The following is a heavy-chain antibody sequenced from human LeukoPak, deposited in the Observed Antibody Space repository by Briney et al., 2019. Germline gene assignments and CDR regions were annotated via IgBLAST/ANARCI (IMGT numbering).Heavy chain of an antibody. Sequence: GGSLRLSCAASGFTFSTYAMHCVRQAPGKGLEWVAVISYDRNNKYYADSVQGRFTISRDNSKNTLYLQLNSLRPEDTALYYCARDFSRGSYKGRHYYMDVWGKGTTVTVSS. J-gene: IGHJ6*03. V-gene: IGHV3-30*04. CDR1: GFTFSTYA. D-gene: IGHD1-26*01. CDR2: ISYDRNNK. CDR3: ARDFSRGSYKGRHYYMDV.